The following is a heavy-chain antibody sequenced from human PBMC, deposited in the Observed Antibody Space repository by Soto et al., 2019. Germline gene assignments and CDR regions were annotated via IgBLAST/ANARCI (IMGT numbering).Heavy chain of an antibody. CDR2: IYHSGST. D-gene: IGHD3-16*01. V-gene: IGHV4-4*02. Sequence: QVQLQESGPGLVKPSGTLSLTCAVSGGSISSSNWWSWVRQPPGKGLQWIGEIYHSGSTNYIPSLKDRGTISVDKARNQFSLKLSFVTAADTGLYYCGKRWGEGRVDFWGPGTLVTVSS. CDR3: GKRWGEGRVDF. CDR1: GGSISSSNW. J-gene: IGHJ4*02.